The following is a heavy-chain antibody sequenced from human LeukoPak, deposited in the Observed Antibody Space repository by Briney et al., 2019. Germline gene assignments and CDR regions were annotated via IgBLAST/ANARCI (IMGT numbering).Heavy chain of an antibody. CDR3: ARGDLWLGH. V-gene: IGHV3-7*01. CDR2: IKSDGSEE. Sequence: GGSLRLSCATSGFIFSSYWMCWVRQVPGKGLEWVANIKSDGSEEYYGDSVKGRFTISRDNAKNSLYLQMNSLRVEDTAVYYCARGDLWLGHWGQGSLVIVSS. J-gene: IGHJ4*02. D-gene: IGHD3-10*01. CDR1: GFIFSSYW.